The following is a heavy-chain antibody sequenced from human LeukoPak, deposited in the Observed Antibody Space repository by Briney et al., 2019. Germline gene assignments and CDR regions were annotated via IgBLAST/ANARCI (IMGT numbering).Heavy chain of an antibody. J-gene: IGHJ4*02. CDR1: GGTLITSA. CDR2: IIPMFGRT. V-gene: IGHV1-69*05. D-gene: IGHD3-22*01. CDR3: ARNPRYYSDTSGYYPFDY. Sequence: GSSVKVSCKTSGGTLITSAINWVRQAPGQGLEWMGGIIPMFGRTNYAQKFQGRVTITTDESTSTAYMELRSLRSEDTAVYYCARNPRYYSDTSGYYPFDYWGQGTLVTVSS.